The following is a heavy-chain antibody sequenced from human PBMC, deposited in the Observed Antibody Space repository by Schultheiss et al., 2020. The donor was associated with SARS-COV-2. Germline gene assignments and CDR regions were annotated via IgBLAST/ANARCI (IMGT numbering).Heavy chain of an antibody. J-gene: IGHJ6*02. D-gene: IGHD2-15*01. CDR1: GYTFTSYG. Sequence: ASVKVSCKASGYTFTSYGISWVRQAPGQGLEWMGWISAYNGNTNYAQKLQGRVTMTTDTSTSTAYMELRSLRSDDTAVYYCAADGNCSGGSCYSSANYYYYYGMDVWGQGTTVTVSS. V-gene: IGHV1-18*01. CDR3: AADGNCSGGSCYSSANYYYYYGMDV. CDR2: ISAYNGNT.